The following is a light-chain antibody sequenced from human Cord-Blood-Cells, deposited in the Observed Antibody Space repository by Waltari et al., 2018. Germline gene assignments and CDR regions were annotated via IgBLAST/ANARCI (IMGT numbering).Light chain of an antibody. CDR2: YDS. J-gene: IGLJ2*01. CDR1: NIGSKS. Sequence: SYVLTQPPSVSVAPGKTARITCGGKNIGSKSVHWYQQKPGQAPVLVIYYDSDRPSGSPERFSGSNAGNTSTLTISRVEAGDEADYDCQVWDSSSDHPGVVFGGGTKLTVL. V-gene: IGLV3-21*04. CDR3: QVWDSSSDHPGVV.